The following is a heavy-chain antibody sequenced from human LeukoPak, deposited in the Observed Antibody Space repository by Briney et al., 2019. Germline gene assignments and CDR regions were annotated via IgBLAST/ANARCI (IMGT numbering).Heavy chain of an antibody. J-gene: IGHJ4*02. CDR1: GFTFSDYY. D-gene: IGHD3-9*01. Sequence: GGSLRLSCASSGFTFSDYYMSWIRQAPGKGLEWVSYISSSSSYTNYADSVKGRFTVSRDNAKNSLYLQMNSLRAEDTAAYYCARGGGLILRYFDWLFAYYFDYWGQGTLVTVSS. CDR3: ARGGGLILRYFDWLFAYYFDY. CDR2: ISSSSSYT. V-gene: IGHV3-11*06.